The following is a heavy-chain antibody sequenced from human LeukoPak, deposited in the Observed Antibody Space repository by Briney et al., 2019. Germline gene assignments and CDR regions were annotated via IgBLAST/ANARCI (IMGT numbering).Heavy chain of an antibody. J-gene: IGHJ5*02. CDR3: ARHGKLWFKGTNWFDP. CDR1: GGSISSSSYY. D-gene: IGHD5-18*01. V-gene: IGHV4-39*01. Sequence: KASETLSLTCTVSGGSISSSSYYWGWIRQPPGKGLEWIGSIYYSGSTNYNPSLKSRVTISVDTSKNQFSLKLSSVTAADTAVYYCARHGKLWFKGTNWFDPWGQGTLVTVSS. CDR2: IYYSGST.